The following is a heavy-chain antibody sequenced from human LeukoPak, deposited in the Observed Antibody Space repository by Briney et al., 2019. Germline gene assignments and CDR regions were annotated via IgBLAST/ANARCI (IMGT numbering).Heavy chain of an antibody. Sequence: SVKVSCKASGGTFSSYAISRVRQAPGQGLEWMGGIIPIFGTANYAQKFQGRVTITADESTSTAYMELSSLRSEDTAVYYCARRRWGSQPPDYWGQGTLVTVSS. CDR2: IIPIFGTA. J-gene: IGHJ4*02. CDR3: ARRRWGSQPPDY. D-gene: IGHD7-27*01. CDR1: GGTFSSYA. V-gene: IGHV1-69*13.